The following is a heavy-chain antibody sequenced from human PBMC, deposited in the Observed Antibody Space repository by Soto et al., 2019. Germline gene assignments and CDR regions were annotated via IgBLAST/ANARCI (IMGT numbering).Heavy chain of an antibody. CDR3: AKAFYREEDGYNSFDY. CDR2: ISGRGDST. Sequence: EVQLLESGGGLVQPGGSLRLSCAASRLTFSRYAMSWVRQAPGKGMEWVSGISGRGDSTYYADSVKGRFTISRDNSNNPLILQINNLRAEDTAVYYCAKAFYREEDGYNSFDYWVQGTLVTVSS. D-gene: IGHD5-12*01. J-gene: IGHJ4*02. CDR1: RLTFSRYA. V-gene: IGHV3-23*01.